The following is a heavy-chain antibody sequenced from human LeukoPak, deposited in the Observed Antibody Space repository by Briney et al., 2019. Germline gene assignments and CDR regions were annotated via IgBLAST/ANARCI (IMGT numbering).Heavy chain of an antibody. CDR3: ARVGEYYYDSSGLMPDY. CDR1: GYTFTSYY. J-gene: IGHJ4*02. Sequence: ASVKVSCKASGYTFTSYYMHWVRQAPGQGLEWMGIINPSGGSTSYAQKFQGRVTMTRDMSTSTVYMELSSLRSEDTAVYYCARVGEYYYDSSGLMPDYWGQGTLVTVSS. CDR2: INPSGGST. V-gene: IGHV1-46*01. D-gene: IGHD3-22*01.